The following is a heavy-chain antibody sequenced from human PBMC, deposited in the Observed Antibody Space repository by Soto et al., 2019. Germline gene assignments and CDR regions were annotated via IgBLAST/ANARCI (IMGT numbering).Heavy chain of an antibody. Sequence: SETLSLTCTVSGGSISGHAWIWVRQPAGRGLEWIGHIYPSGSTSYNPSLRSRVTMSLDTSSIQIFLNLTSVTAADTAVFYCVRGRSYSVYDFWGPGTLVTVSS. J-gene: IGHJ4*02. CDR2: IYPSGST. CDR3: VRGRSYSVYDF. D-gene: IGHD5-12*01. V-gene: IGHV4-4*07. CDR1: GGSISGHA.